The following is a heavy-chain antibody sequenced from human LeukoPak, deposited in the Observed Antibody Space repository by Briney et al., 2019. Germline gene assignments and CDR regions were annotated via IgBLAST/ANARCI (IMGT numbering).Heavy chain of an antibody. Sequence: SVKVSCKASGDTVSNYGISWVRQAPGQGLEWMGGIIPKLGRVNYAQKFQGRVMITAVESTNTVNMELNSLRSEDTAVYYCAIRHCGGECLPTNYYYYGIHVWGQGTTVTVSS. J-gene: IGHJ6*02. D-gene: IGHD2-21*01. CDR3: AIRHCGGECLPTNYYYYGIHV. V-gene: IGHV1-69*13. CDR2: IIPKLGRV. CDR1: GDTVSNYG.